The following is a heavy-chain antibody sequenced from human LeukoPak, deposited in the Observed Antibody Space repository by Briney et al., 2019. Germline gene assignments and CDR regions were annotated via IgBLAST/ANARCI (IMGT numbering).Heavy chain of an antibody. CDR3: ARGSRTTYGMDV. CDR2: IWYDGGNK. D-gene: IGHD4-11*01. J-gene: IGHJ6*04. CDR1: GFTFSSYG. Sequence: PGRSLRLSCAASGFTFSSYGMHWVRQAPGKGLEWVAVIWYDGGNKYYADSVKGRFTISRDNSKNTLYLQMNSLRAEDTAVYYCARGSRTTYGMDVWGKGTTVTVSS. V-gene: IGHV3-33*01.